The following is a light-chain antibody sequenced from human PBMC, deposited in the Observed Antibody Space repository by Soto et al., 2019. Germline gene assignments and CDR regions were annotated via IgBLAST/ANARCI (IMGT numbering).Light chain of an antibody. Sequence: DIQMTQSPSTLSASVGDRVTITCRASQSISSWLAWYQQKPGKAPKLLIYKASSLESGVPSRFSGSGSGTEVTHTISSLQPDEFATYYCQQYNSSPWTFGQGTKVEIK. CDR2: KAS. CDR3: QQYNSSPWT. J-gene: IGKJ1*01. CDR1: QSISSW. V-gene: IGKV1-5*03.